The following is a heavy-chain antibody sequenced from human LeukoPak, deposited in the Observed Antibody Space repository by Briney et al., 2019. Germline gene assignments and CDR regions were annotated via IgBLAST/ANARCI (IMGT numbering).Heavy chain of an antibody. J-gene: IGHJ5*02. CDR2: IFHSGIT. D-gene: IGHD2-8*02. Sequence: PSGTLSLTCAVSGGSISRNNWWSWIRQSPGKGLEWIGEIFHSGITNYNPSLKSRVTISMDKSTNQFSLNLNSVTAADTAVYYCASLVLVEDRGFDPWGQGTLVTVSS. V-gene: IGHV4-4*02. CDR1: GGSISRNNW. CDR3: ASLVLVEDRGFDP.